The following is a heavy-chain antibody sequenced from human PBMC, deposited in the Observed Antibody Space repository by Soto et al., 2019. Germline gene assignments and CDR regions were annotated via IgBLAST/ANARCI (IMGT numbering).Heavy chain of an antibody. CDR1: GFTFSSYG. CDR2: ISYDGSNK. CDR3: AKDPGQWLVAYLTPLDY. J-gene: IGHJ4*02. D-gene: IGHD6-19*01. Sequence: QVQLVESGGGVVQPGRSLRLSCAASGFTFSSYGMHWVRQAPGKGLEWVAVISYDGSNKDYADSVKGRFTISRDNSKNTLYLQMNSLRAEDTAVYYCAKDPGQWLVAYLTPLDYWGQGTLVTVSS. V-gene: IGHV3-30*18.